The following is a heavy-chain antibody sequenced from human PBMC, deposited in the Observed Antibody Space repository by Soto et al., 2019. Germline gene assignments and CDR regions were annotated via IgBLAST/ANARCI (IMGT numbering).Heavy chain of an antibody. Sequence: QVQLQESGPGLVKPSQTLSLTCTVSGDSISSGDYYWSWIRQNPGKGLEWIGYIYYSGSTYYNPSLKSRVTMSVGTSKNRLSLKLSSVTAADTAVYYCARTERGYNFGFNYGWFAPWGQGFLVTVSS. CDR3: ARTERGYNFGFNYGWFAP. CDR2: IYYSGST. CDR1: GDSISSGDYY. D-gene: IGHD5-18*01. J-gene: IGHJ5*02. V-gene: IGHV4-31*03.